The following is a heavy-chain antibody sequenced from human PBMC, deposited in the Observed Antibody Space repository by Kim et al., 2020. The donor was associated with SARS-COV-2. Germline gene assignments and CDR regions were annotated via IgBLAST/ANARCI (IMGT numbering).Heavy chain of an antibody. D-gene: IGHD5-12*01. Sequence: GGSLRLSCAASGFTFSSYAMSWVRQTSGEGLEWVSAITSSGGDTDYADSVKGRFTLSRDNSKNTLYLQMNSLTAEDTAVYYCAKGGSDLDFWGQGTTVTVSS. CDR2: ITSSGGDT. CDR3: AKGGSDLDF. V-gene: IGHV3-23*01. CDR1: GFTFSSYA. J-gene: IGHJ6*02.